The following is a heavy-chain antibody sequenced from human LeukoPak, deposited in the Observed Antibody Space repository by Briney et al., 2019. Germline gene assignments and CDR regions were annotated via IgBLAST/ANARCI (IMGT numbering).Heavy chain of an antibody. V-gene: IGHV3-66*01. CDR2: IYSGGST. CDR3: ARASSGWSYYYYGMDV. D-gene: IGHD6-19*01. CDR1: GFTVSGNY. Sequence: GGSLRLSCAASGFTVSGNYMSWVRQAPGKGLEWVSVIYSGGSTYYADSVKGRFTISRDNSKNTLYLQMNSLRAEDTAVYYCARASSGWSYYYYGMDVWGQGTTVTVSS. J-gene: IGHJ6*02.